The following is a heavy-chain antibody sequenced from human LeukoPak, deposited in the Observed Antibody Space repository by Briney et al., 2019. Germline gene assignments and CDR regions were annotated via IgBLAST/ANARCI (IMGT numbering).Heavy chain of an antibody. V-gene: IGHV3-20*01. J-gene: IGHJ6*02. CDR3: ARVSGGYCSSTSCYEGYYYYGMDV. CDR2: INWNGGST. Sequence: PGGSLRLSCAASGFTFDDYGMSWVRQAPGKGLEWVSGINWNGGSTGYADSVKGRFTISRDNAKNSLYLQMNSLRAEDTALYHCARVSGGYCSSTSCYEGYYYYGMDVWGQGTTVTVSS. CDR1: GFTFDDYG. D-gene: IGHD2-2*01.